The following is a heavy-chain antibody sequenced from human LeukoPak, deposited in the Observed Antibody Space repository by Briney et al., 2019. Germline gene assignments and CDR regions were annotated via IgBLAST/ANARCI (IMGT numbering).Heavy chain of an antibody. CDR1: GFTFNNYA. Sequence: LGGSLRLSCAASGFTFNNYAMNWVRQAPGKGLEWVSSISGSGGSTYSADSVKGRFTISRDNSKNTLYLQMNSLRAEDTAVYYCAKDLRPDGINDFDHWGQGTLVTVSS. CDR3: AKDLRPDGINDFDH. D-gene: IGHD1-1*01. J-gene: IGHJ4*02. V-gene: IGHV3-23*01. CDR2: ISGSGGST.